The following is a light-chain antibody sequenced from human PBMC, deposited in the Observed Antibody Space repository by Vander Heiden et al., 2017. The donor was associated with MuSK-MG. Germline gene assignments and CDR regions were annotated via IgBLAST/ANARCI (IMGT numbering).Light chain of an antibody. V-gene: IGKV4-1*01. CDR1: QSVLYTSNNKNY. CDR3: QQYYSPPFT. CDR2: WAS. J-gene: IGKJ3*01. Sequence: SLGERATITCKSSQSVLYTSNNKNYLAWYQQKPGQPPKLLIYWASTRQSGVPERFSGSGSGTDFTLTINNLQAEDLAVYSCQQYYSPPFTFGPGTTVEIK.